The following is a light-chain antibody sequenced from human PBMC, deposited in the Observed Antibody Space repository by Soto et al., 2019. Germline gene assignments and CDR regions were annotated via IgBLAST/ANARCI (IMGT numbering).Light chain of an antibody. CDR3: SSYAGSNRVV. CDR1: SSDVGGYNY. V-gene: IGLV2-8*01. CDR2: EVS. J-gene: IGLJ2*01. Sequence: QSALTQPPSASGSPGQSVTISCTGTSSDVGGYNYVSWYQQHPGKAPKLMIYEVSKRPSGVPDRFSGSKSGNTASLTVSGLQAEDEADYYCSSYAGSNRVVFGGGTQLIVL.